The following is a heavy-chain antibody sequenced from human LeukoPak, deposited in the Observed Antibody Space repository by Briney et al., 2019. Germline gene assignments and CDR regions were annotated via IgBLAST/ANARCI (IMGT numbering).Heavy chain of an antibody. CDR2: SSSTSSHI. Sequence: GGSLRLSCAASRFTFSTYEMHWVRQAPGKGLEWVSSSSSTSSHIYYGDSEKGRFTISRDNAKNSLYLQMNSLRAEDTAVYYCASQRWGYSGAPDPFDLWGQGTMVTVSS. V-gene: IGHV3-21*01. CDR1: RFTFSTYE. D-gene: IGHD5-12*01. J-gene: IGHJ3*01. CDR3: ASQRWGYSGAPDPFDL.